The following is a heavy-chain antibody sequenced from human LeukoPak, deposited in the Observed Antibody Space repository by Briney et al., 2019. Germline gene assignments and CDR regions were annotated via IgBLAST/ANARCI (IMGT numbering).Heavy chain of an antibody. J-gene: IGHJ5*02. V-gene: IGHV7-4-1*02. Sequence: ASVKVSCKASGYTFTSYAMNWVRQAPGQGLEWMGWINTNTGNPTYAQGFTGRFVFSLDTSVSTAYLQISSLKAEDTAVYYCARDSYSSSWYGDNWFDPWGQGTLVTVSS. CDR1: GYTFTSYA. D-gene: IGHD6-13*01. CDR3: ARDSYSSSWYGDNWFDP. CDR2: INTNTGNP.